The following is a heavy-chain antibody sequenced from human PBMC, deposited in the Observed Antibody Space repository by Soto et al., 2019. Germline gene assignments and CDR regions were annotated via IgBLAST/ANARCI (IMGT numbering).Heavy chain of an antibody. J-gene: IGHJ5*02. CDR1: GFTFSSYD. V-gene: IGHV3-21*01. D-gene: IGHD1-1*01. CDR2: ITTSGSYI. Sequence: EVQLVESGGGLVKPGGSLRLSCAASGFTFSSYDMNWVRQAPGKGLEYVSSITTSGSYIYYGDSVRGRFTISRDNAKNSLFLQMDSLRAEDTAVYYCVSSGTAPMLRHNWFDPWGQGTLVTVSS. CDR3: VSSGTAPMLRHNWFDP.